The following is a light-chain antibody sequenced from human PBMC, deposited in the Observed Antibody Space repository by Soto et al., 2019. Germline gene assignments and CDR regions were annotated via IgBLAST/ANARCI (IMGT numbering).Light chain of an antibody. CDR1: HSINNY. J-gene: IGKJ1*01. Sequence: QMTQSPSSLSASVGDRVIITCRADHSINNYLNWYQQKPGQVPKLLIYAASTLQSGFPSRFSGSGSGRVLTLTINSLQPEDFATYSCQQSYSTLGTFGRGTRVEI. V-gene: IGKV1-39*01. CDR3: QQSYSTLGT. CDR2: AAS.